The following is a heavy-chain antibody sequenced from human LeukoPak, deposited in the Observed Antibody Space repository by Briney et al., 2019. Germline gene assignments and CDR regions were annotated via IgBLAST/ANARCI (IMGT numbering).Heavy chain of an antibody. D-gene: IGHD3-22*01. CDR3: GRNYYDNSGYYD. Sequence: SETLSLTCTVSGDSMNYYYWSWIRQPAGRGLEWIGRIYTTGITNYNPSLESRVTMSVDTSKNQISLKMTSVTAADTAVYYCGRNYYDNSGYYDWGQGTLVTVSS. V-gene: IGHV4-4*07. CDR1: GDSMNYYY. J-gene: IGHJ4*02. CDR2: IYTTGIT.